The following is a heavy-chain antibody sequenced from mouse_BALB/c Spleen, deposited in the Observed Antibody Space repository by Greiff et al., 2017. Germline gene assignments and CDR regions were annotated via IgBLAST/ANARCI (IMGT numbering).Heavy chain of an antibody. CDR1: GYSFTSGYF. V-gene: IGHV3-6*02. CDR3: ARRRYGGDMDY. CDR2: ISYDGSN. Sequence: DVQLQESGPGLVKPSQSLSLTCSVTGYSFTSGYFWNWIRQFPGNKLEWMGYISYDGSNNYNPSLKNRISITRDTSKNQFFLKLNSVTTEDTATYYCARRRYGGDMDYWGQGTSVTVSS. J-gene: IGHJ4*01. D-gene: IGHD1-2*01.